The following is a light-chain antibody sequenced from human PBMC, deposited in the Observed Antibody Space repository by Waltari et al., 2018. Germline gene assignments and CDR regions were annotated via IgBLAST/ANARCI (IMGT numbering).Light chain of an antibody. CDR1: SSDVGGYNY. J-gene: IGLJ2*01. Sequence: QSALTQPASVSGSPGQSITIPCTGTSSDVGGYNYVSWYQQHPGKAPDLMIYAVSNRPSGVSKRFSGFKSGDTASLTIAGLQAEDEADYYCSSYTSSSTPHVVFGRGTKLTVL. V-gene: IGLV2-14*01. CDR3: SSYTSSSTPHVV. CDR2: AVS.